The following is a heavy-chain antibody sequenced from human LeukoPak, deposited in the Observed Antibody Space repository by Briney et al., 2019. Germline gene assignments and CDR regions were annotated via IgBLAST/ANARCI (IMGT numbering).Heavy chain of an antibody. CDR1: GGSISSYY. CDR2: IYYSGST. D-gene: IGHD3-16*01. CDR3: ARETSQKGAHYMDV. Sequence: SETLSLTCTVSGGSISSYYWSWVRQPPGKGLEWIGYIYYSGSTSYKPSLKSRVTISVDTSKNQFSLKLRSVTAADTAVYYCARETSQKGAHYMDVWGKGTTVTISS. J-gene: IGHJ6*03. V-gene: IGHV4-59*01.